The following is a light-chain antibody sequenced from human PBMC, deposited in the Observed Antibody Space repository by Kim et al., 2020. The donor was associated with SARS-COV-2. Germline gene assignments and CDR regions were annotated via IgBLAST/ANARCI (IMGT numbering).Light chain of an antibody. CDR1: SNNVGDQG. V-gene: IGLV10-54*01. Sequence: LTQPPSVSKVLRQTATLTCTGNSNNVGDQGAAWLQHHQCPAPKLLSYRNNNRPSGIAERLSASRSGNTASLTITGLQPEDVADYYCSAWDSSLSAWVFGGGTQLTVL. CDR3: SAWDSSLSAWV. J-gene: IGLJ3*02. CDR2: RNN.